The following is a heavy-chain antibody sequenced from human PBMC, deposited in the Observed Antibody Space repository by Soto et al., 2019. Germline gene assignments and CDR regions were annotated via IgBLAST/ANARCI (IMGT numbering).Heavy chain of an antibody. J-gene: IGHJ4*02. V-gene: IGHV3-23*01. Sequence: PGGSLRLSCAASGFTFSSYSIYWVRQAPGRGLEWVSGISGSGSGTYYADSVKGRFTISRDNSKNTLYLQMNSLRAEDTAVYYCAKARSGYYDTFDYWGQGTLVTVSS. CDR3: AKARSGYYDTFDY. CDR1: GFTFSSYS. CDR2: ISGSGSGT. D-gene: IGHD3-22*01.